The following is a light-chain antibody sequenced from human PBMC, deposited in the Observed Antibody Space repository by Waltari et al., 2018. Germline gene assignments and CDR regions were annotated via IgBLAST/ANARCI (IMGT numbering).Light chain of an antibody. J-gene: IGLJ1*01. V-gene: IGLV1-44*01. Sequence: QSVLTQPPSASGTPGQRVTISCSGSSSNIGSNTVNWYQQIPGMAPKLLIYGNSHRPSGVPDRFSGSKSGTSASLAISGLQSEDEADYYCAAWDDSLNAPYVFGTGTKVTVL. CDR1: SSNIGSNT. CDR2: GNS. CDR3: AAWDDSLNAPYV.